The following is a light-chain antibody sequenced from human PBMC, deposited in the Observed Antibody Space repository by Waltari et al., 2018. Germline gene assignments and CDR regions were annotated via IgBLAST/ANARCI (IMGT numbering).Light chain of an antibody. CDR3: QVWDSSTALYV. Sequence: SLELTQPISVSVALGQTATISCGETIGSKYVHWYQQKPGRAPVLVVYRDDNRPSGISGRVSGSNSGKTATLTISRAQAGDEAEYYCQVWDSSTALYVFGTGTKVTVL. CDR1: IGSKY. J-gene: IGLJ1*01. V-gene: IGLV3-9*01. CDR2: RDD.